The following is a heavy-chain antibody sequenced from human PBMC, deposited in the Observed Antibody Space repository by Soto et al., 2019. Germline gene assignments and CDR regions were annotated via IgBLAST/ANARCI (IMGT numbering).Heavy chain of an antibody. Sequence: GASVKVSCKASGYTFTGYYMHWVRQAPGQGLEWMGWINPNSGGTNYAQKFQGWVTMTRDTSISTAYMELSRLRSDDTAVYYCARDIYGSSPKNYYYYYGMDVWGQGTTVTVSS. CDR2: INPNSGGT. CDR3: ARDIYGSSPKNYYYYYGMDV. CDR1: GYTFTGYY. D-gene: IGHD6-13*01. J-gene: IGHJ6*02. V-gene: IGHV1-2*04.